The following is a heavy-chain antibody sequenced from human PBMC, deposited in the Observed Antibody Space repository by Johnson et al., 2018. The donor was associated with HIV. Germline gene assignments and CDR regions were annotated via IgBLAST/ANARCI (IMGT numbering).Heavy chain of an antibody. J-gene: IGHJ3*01. CDR2: ISYDGSNK. V-gene: IGHV3-30*03. CDR3: ARDRVPAAIGLAYRGAFDL. Sequence: QVQLVESGGGVVQPGRSLRLSCAVSGIIFSHYGMHWVRQAPGKGLEWVALISYDGSNKYYADSVKGRFTISRDNSKNTLYLQMNSLRAEDTAVYYCARDRVPAAIGLAYRGAFDLWGQGTMVTVSS. CDR1: GIIFSHYG. D-gene: IGHD2-2*02.